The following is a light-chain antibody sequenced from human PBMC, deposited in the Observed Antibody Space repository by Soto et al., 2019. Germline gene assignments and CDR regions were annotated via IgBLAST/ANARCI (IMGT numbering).Light chain of an antibody. Sequence: DIQMTQSPSSLSASVGDRVTITCRASQGISSFVAWYQQKPGKVPRLLISGASTLQSGVPSRFSGSGSGTDFALTITSLQPEDVATYYCQQYSSVITFGQVTRLEIK. CDR3: QQYSSVIT. V-gene: IGKV1-27*01. CDR2: GAS. J-gene: IGKJ5*01. CDR1: QGISSF.